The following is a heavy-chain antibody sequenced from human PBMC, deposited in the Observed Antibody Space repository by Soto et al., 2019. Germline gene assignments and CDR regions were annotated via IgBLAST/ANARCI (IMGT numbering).Heavy chain of an antibody. CDR2: TTSPTYGGTT. Sequence: GGSLRLSCRFSGFDSDDYALTWVRQAPGKGLEWVAFTTSPTYGGTTEYASSVKGRFSISRDDSKSVAYLQMNSLQIEDPAIYFCTRDCYYYWMDVWGQGTTVTVSS. CDR3: TRDCYYYWMDV. V-gene: IGHV3-49*04. CDR1: GFDSDDYA. J-gene: IGHJ6*02.